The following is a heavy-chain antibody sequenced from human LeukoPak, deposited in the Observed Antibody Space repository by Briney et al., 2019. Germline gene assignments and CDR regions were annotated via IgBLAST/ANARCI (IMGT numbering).Heavy chain of an antibody. Sequence: SETLSLTCAVSGYSISNGYYGVGSRQPPGRGLEGIGCLYHSHSAYSNPPLRSRVSMSVDTSKTQFSLTLSFVTAADTAVYYCARQHDSYSYYIDVWGAGTTVTVSS. CDR1: GYSISNGYY. V-gene: IGHV4-38-2*01. D-gene: IGHD3-3*01. J-gene: IGHJ6*03. CDR2: LYHSHSA. CDR3: ARQHDSYSYYIDV.